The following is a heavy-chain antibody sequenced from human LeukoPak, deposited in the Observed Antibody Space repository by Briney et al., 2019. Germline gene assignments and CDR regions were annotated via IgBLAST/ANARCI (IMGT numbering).Heavy chain of an antibody. D-gene: IGHD3-10*01. V-gene: IGHV4-39*01. CDR3: ARPYGSGSYFDY. CDR2: IYYSGST. Sequence: SETLSLTCTVSGGSISSSSYYWGWIRQPPGKGLEWIGSIYYSGSTYYNPSLKSRVTISVDTSKNQFSLKLSSVTAADTAVYYCARPYGSGSYFDYWGQGTLVTVSS. J-gene: IGHJ4*02. CDR1: GGSISSSSYY.